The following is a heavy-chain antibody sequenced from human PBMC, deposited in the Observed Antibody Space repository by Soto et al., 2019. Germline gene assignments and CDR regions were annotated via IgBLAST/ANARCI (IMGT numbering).Heavy chain of an antibody. V-gene: IGHV4-34*01. CDR1: GGSFSGYY. J-gene: IGHJ4*02. CDR3: ASGADRGGSSWLYYLDY. CDR2: INHSGST. D-gene: IGHD6-13*01. Sequence: KPSETLSLTCAVYGGSFSGYYWSWIRQPPGKGLEWIGEINHSGSTNYNPSLKSGVTISVDTSKNKFSLKLSSVPAADTAVYYCASGADRGGSSWLYYLDYWGQGTLVTVSS.